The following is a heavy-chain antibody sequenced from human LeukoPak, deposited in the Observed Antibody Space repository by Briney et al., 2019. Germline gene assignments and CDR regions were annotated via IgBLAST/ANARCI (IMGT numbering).Heavy chain of an antibody. J-gene: IGHJ5*02. CDR2: IYHSGST. D-gene: IGHD3-10*01. CDR1: GGSISSGGYY. V-gene: IGHV4-30-2*01. CDR3: ARGGAGTYYKRDGWFDP. Sequence: SRTLSLTCTVSGGSISSGGYYWSWIRQPPGKGLEWIGYIYHSGSTYYNPSLKSRVTISVDRSKNQFSLKLSSVTAADTAVYYCARGGAGTYYKRDGWFDPWGQGTLVTVSS.